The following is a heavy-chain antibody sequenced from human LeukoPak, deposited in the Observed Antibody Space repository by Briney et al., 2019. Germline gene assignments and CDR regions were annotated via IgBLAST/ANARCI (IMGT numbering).Heavy chain of an antibody. CDR1: GFTFSSYG. D-gene: IGHD6-19*01. CDR3: AKEMRVAGYLDY. V-gene: IGHV3-30*18. J-gene: IGHJ4*02. CDR2: ISNDGTRT. Sequence: GRSLRLSCAASGFTFSSYGMHWVRQAPGKGLEWITVISNDGTRTYYAESVQGRFTISRDNSKNTLYLQMYSLRADDTAVYYCAKEMRVAGYLDYWGQGALVTVSS.